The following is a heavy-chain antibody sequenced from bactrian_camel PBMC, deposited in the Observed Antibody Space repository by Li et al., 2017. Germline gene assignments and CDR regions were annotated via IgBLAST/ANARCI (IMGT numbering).Heavy chain of an antibody. D-gene: IGHD2*01. CDR2: INSGGGT. Sequence: EVQLVESGGGLVQPGGSPRVSCAASGFIFGSYAMSWVRQAPGKGLEWVTLINSGGGTYYADFVKGRFTISRDNAKNTLYLQLNSLKTEDTAMYYCAKGFTTSPGWGQGTQVTVS. V-gene: IGHV3S31*01. J-gene: IGHJ4*01. CDR3: AKGFTTSPG. CDR1: GFIFGSYA.